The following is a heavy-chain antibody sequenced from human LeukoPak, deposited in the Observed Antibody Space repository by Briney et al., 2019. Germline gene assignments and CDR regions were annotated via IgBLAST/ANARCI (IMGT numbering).Heavy chain of an antibody. V-gene: IGHV4-34*01. CDR2: INHSGST. D-gene: IGHD3-9*01. CDR1: GGSISSYY. J-gene: IGHJ5*02. Sequence: SETLSLTCTVSGGSISSYYWSWIRQPPGKGLEWIGEINHSGSTNYNPSLKSRVTISVDTSKNQFSLKLSSVTAADTAVYYCASLTYHDILTGYNPWGQGTLVTVSS. CDR3: ASLTYHDILTGYNP.